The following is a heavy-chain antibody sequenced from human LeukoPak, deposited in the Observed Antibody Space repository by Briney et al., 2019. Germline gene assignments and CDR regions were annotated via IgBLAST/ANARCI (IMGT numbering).Heavy chain of an antibody. CDR3: ARVPIVGLTTYAFDI. CDR1: GGSISSYY. D-gene: IGHD1-26*01. CDR2: IYYSGST. V-gene: IGHV4-59*01. J-gene: IGHJ3*02. Sequence: KASETLSPTCTVSGGSISSYYWSWIRQPPGKGLEWIGYIYYSGSTNYNPSLKSRVTISVDTSKNQFSLKLSSVTAADTAVYYCARVPIVGLTTYAFDIWGQGTMVTVSS.